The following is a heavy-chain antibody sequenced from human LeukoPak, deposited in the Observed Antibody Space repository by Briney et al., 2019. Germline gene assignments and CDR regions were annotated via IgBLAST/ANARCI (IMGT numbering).Heavy chain of an antibody. Sequence: RGSLRLSCAASGFNLTTYEMSWVRQAPGKGLEWVSYISSSGSTIYYADSVKGRFTISRDNAKNSLYLQMNSLRAEDTAVYYCAELGITMIGGVWGKGTTVTISS. CDR1: GFNLTTYE. V-gene: IGHV3-48*03. CDR2: ISSSGSTI. D-gene: IGHD3-10*02. CDR3: AELGITMIGGV. J-gene: IGHJ6*04.